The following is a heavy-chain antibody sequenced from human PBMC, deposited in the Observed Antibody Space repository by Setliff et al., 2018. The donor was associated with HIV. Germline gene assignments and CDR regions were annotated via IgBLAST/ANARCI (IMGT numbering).Heavy chain of an antibody. V-gene: IGHV1-18*01. CDR3: ARGGGMITFGGVIVRLDP. Sequence: GASVKVSCKASGDTFSNFGVGWVRQAPGQGLEWMGWVSPYNGHTKYAQRFQGRVTITTDESTSTAYMELRCLRSEDTAVYYCARGGGMITFGGVIVRLDPWGQGTLVTVSS. J-gene: IGHJ5*02. CDR1: GDTFSNFG. CDR2: VSPYNGHT. D-gene: IGHD3-16*02.